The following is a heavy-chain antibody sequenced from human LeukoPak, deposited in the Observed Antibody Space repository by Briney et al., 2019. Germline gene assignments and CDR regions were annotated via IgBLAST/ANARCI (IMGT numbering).Heavy chain of an antibody. CDR1: GGSFSGYY. CDR2: INHSGST. J-gene: IGHJ5*02. CDR3: ARVAVVTSSGMGGNWFDP. V-gene: IGHV4-34*01. Sequence: SETLSLTCAVYGGSFSGYYWSWIRQPPGKGLEWIGEINHSGSTNYNPSLKSRVTISVDTSKNQFSLKLSSVTAADTAVYYCARVAVVTSSGMGGNWFDPWGQGTLVTVSS. D-gene: IGHD6-19*01.